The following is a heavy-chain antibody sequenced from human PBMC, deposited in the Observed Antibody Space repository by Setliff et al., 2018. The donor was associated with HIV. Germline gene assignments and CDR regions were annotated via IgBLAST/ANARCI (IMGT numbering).Heavy chain of an antibody. CDR3: ARDARWLQFPYFDY. D-gene: IGHD5-12*01. Sequence: SETLSLTCAVYGGSFSGYYWSWIRQPPGKGLEWIGEINHSGSTNYNPSFRSRVTISVDSSKNQFSLKLSSVTAADTAVYYCARDARWLQFPYFDYWGQGTLVTVSS. CDR1: GGSFSGYY. J-gene: IGHJ4*01. CDR2: INHSGST. V-gene: IGHV4-34*01.